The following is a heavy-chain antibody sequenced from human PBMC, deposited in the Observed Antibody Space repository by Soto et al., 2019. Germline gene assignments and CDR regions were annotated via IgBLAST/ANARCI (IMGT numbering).Heavy chain of an antibody. J-gene: IGHJ6*03. V-gene: IGHV3-23*01. Sequence: GGSLRLSCAASGFTFSSYAMSWVRQAPGKGLEWVSAISGSGGSTYYADSVKGRFTISRDNSKNTLYLQMNSLRAEDTAVYYCAKDSNFGADCSGGSCQTLYYYYYMDVWGKGTTVTVSS. D-gene: IGHD2-15*01. CDR2: ISGSGGST. CDR3: AKDSNFGADCSGGSCQTLYYYYYMDV. CDR1: GFTFSSYA.